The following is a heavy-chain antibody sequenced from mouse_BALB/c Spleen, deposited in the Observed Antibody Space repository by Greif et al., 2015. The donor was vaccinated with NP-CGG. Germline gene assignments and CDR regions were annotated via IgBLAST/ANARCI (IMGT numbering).Heavy chain of an antibody. V-gene: IGHV1-4*01. J-gene: IGHJ4*01. CDR2: INPSSGYT. D-gene: IGHD1-1*01. Sequence: VQRVESGAELARPGASGKMSCKASGYTFTSYTMHWVKQRPGQGLEWIGYINPSSGYTNYNQKFKDKATLTADKSSSTAYMQLSSLTSEDSAVYYCARYYGSSYAMDYWGQGTSVTVSS. CDR1: GYTFTSYT. CDR3: ARYYGSSYAMDY.